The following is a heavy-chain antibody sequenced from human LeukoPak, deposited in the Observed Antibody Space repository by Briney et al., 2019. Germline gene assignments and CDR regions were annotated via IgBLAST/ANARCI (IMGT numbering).Heavy chain of an antibody. CDR2: ISGHDGQT. J-gene: IGHJ4*02. V-gene: IGHV1-18*01. CDR3: ARLAGWELTYFDY. Sequence: ASVKVSCKASGYAFSTYGIIWVRQAPGQGLEWMGWISGHDGQTHYRHKFQGRVTMNTDTSTGTAYMELRRLTSDDTAVYYCARLAGWELTYFDYWGQGTLVTVSS. D-gene: IGHD1-26*01. CDR1: GYAFSTYG.